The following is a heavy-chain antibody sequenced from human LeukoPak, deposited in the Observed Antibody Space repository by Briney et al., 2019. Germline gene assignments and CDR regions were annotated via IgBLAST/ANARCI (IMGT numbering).Heavy chain of an antibody. CDR1: GGSISTTNW. V-gene: IGHV4-4*02. CDR3: AREGGPYRPLDY. Sequence: SGTLSLTCGVSGGSISTTNWWTWVRQPPGEGLEWIGEIHLSGRTHYNPSLESRVTMSVDMSENHISLRLTSVTAADTAVYYCAREGGPYRPLDYSGQGTLVTVSS. CDR2: IHLSGRT. J-gene: IGHJ4*02.